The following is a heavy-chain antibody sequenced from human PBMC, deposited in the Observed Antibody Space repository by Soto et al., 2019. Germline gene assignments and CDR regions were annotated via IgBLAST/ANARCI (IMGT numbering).Heavy chain of an antibody. V-gene: IGHV1-3*05. CDR1: GYTFTSYA. J-gene: IGHJ4*02. CDR2: INPGNGNT. D-gene: IGHD3-22*01. CDR3: ARGSAPMIEWH. Sequence: QVQLVQSGAEEKKPGASVKVSCKASGYTFTSYAMHWVRQAPGQRLEWMGWINPGNGNTKYSKKFQGGVTITRDTSASTAYMELSSLRSEDTAVYYCARGSAPMIEWHWGQGTLVTVSS.